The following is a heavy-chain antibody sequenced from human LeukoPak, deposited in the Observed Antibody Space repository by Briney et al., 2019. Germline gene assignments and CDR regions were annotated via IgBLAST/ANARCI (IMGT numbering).Heavy chain of an antibody. V-gene: IGHV3-23*01. D-gene: IGHD3-10*02. J-gene: IGHJ4*02. CDR1: GFTFSTYA. CDR3: AKGVNYFVLEY. Sequence: GGSLRLSCAASGFTFSTYAMSWVRQAPWKELEWVSALSPSGGITYYEDSVKGRFTISRDNSKNTLYLQMNSLRAEDTAVYYCAKGVNYFVLEYWGQGTLVTISS. CDR2: LSPSGGIT.